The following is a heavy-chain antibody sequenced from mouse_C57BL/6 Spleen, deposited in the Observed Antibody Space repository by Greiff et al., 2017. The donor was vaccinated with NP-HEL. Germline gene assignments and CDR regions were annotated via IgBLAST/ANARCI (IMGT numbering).Heavy chain of an antibody. D-gene: IGHD1-1*01. CDR3: ARENYYGSSDGYFDY. Sequence: EVMLVESEGGLVQPGSSMKLSCTASGFTFSDYYMAWVRQVPEKGLEWVANINYDGSSTYYLDSLKSRFIISRDNAKNILYLQMSSLKSEDTATYYCARENYYGSSDGYFDYWGQGTTLTVSS. J-gene: IGHJ2*01. CDR2: INYDGSST. V-gene: IGHV5-16*01. CDR1: GFTFSDYY.